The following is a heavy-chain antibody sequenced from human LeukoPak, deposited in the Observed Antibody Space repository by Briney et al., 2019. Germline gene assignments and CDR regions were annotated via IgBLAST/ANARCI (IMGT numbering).Heavy chain of an antibody. J-gene: IGHJ4*02. Sequence: ASVKVSCKASGYIFSSNDISWVRQAAGQGLEWMGWMNPNSGDTGYTQKFQGRVAMTRSTSITTAYMELSSLRSEDTAVYYCARGPFGSGSFLDYWGQGTLVTVSS. CDR1: GYIFSSND. CDR2: MNPNSGDT. CDR3: ARGPFGSGSFLDY. D-gene: IGHD3-10*01. V-gene: IGHV1-8*01.